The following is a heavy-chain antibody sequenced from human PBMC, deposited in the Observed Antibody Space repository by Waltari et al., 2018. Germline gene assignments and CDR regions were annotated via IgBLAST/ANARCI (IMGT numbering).Heavy chain of an antibody. CDR2: ISSSSSYI. V-gene: IGHV3-21*01. J-gene: IGHJ3*02. D-gene: IGHD1-26*01. Sequence: EVQLVESGGGLVKPGGSLRLSCAASGLTFSSYSMNWVRPAPGKGLEWVSSISSSSSYIYYADSVKGRFTISRDNAKNSLYLQMNSLRAEDTAVYYCARVSGSYYDAFDIWGQGTMVTVSS. CDR1: GLTFSSYS. CDR3: ARVSGSYYDAFDI.